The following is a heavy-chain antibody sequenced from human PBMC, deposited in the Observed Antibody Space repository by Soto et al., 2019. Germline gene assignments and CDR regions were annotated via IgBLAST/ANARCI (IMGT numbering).Heavy chain of an antibody. J-gene: IGHJ6*02. CDR2: ISYDGSHK. CDR3: AKVGPMVRGVIIQPYYYYGMDV. V-gene: IGHV3-30*18. D-gene: IGHD3-10*01. Sequence: GGSLRLSCAASGFTFSSYAMHWVRQAPGKGLEWVAVISYDGSHKYYADSVKGRFTISRDSSKNTLFLQMNSLRAEDTAVYYCAKVGPMVRGVIIQPYYYYGMDVWGQGTTVTVSS. CDR1: GFTFSSYA.